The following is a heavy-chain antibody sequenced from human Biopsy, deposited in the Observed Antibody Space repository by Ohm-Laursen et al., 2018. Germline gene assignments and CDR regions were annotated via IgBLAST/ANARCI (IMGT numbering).Heavy chain of an antibody. V-gene: IGHV2-70*11. CDR1: GFSLSARGMC. CDR2: VDWDDYK. Sequence: TQTLTLTCSFSGFSLSARGMCVSWIRQAPGKALEWPARVDWDDYKDYSASLQTKLSISKDTSNDQVVLTVNNVDPADTATYYCARTPILIVSAGLVYRHRRHLKGMDVWGQGIAVTVS. CDR3: ARTPILIVSAGLVYRHRRHLKGMDV. J-gene: IGHJ6*02. D-gene: IGHD6-13*01.